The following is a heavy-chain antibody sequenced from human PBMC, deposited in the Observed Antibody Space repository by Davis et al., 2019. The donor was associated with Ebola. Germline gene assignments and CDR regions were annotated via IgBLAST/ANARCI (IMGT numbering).Heavy chain of an antibody. J-gene: IGHJ5*02. Sequence: AASVKVSCQASGYTFPRYYINLVRQATRQGFEWMGWMNPNSGNTGYAQKFQGRVTMTRDTSTSTAYMELSSLRSEDTAVYYCARASWATVGTRWFDPWGQGTLVTVSS. CDR2: MNPNSGNT. V-gene: IGHV1-8*01. D-gene: IGHD6-13*01. CDR1: GYTFPRYY. CDR3: ARASWATVGTRWFDP.